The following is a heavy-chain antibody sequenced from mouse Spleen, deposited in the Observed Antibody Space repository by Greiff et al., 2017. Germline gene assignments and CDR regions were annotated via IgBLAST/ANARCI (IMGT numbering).Heavy chain of an antibody. Sequence: QVQLKESGAELVRPGASVTLSCKASGYTFTDYEMHWVKQTPVHGLEWIGAIDPETGGTAYNQKFKGKAILTADKSSSTAYMELRSLTSEDSAVYYCTRFTTDAMDYWGQGTSVTVPS. D-gene: IGHD1-1*01. CDR1: GYTFTDYE. J-gene: IGHJ4*01. V-gene: IGHV1-15*01. CDR3: TRFTTDAMDY. CDR2: IDPETGGT.